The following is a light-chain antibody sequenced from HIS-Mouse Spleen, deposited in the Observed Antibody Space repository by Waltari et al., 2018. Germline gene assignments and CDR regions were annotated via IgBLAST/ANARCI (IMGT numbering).Light chain of an antibody. Sequence: QSVLTQPPSASGTPGQRVTISCSGSSSNIGSNTVNWYQQLPRTAPKLLIYSNNPRPSGVPDRFSGSKAGTSASLAISGLQSEDEADYYCAAWDDSLNGRVFGGGTKLTVL. V-gene: IGLV1-44*01. CDR1: SSNIGSNT. J-gene: IGLJ3*02. CDR3: AAWDDSLNGRV. CDR2: SNN.